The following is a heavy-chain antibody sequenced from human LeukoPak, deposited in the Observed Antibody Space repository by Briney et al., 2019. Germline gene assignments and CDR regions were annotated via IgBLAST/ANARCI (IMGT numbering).Heavy chain of an antibody. J-gene: IGHJ4*02. Sequence: TGGSLRLSCAASGFTFSSYGMHWVRQAPGKGLEWVAVISYDGSNKYYADSVKGRFTISRDNSKNTLYLQMNSLRAEDTAVYYCARETSDYWGQGTLVTVSS. CDR2: ISYDGSNK. V-gene: IGHV3-30*03. CDR3: ARETSDY. CDR1: GFTFSSYG.